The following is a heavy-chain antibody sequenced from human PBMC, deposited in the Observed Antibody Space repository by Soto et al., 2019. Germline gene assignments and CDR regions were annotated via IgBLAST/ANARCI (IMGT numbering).Heavy chain of an antibody. CDR1: GYTFTGYY. CDR2: INPNSGGT. D-gene: IGHD6-6*01. J-gene: IGHJ3*02. Sequence: ASVKVSCKASGYTFTGYYMHWVRQAPGQGLEWMGWINPNSGGTNYAQKFQGWVTMTRDTSISTAYMELSRLRSDDTAVYYCAREGQNEYSSSGDAFDIWGQGTMVTVSS. V-gene: IGHV1-2*04. CDR3: AREGQNEYSSSGDAFDI.